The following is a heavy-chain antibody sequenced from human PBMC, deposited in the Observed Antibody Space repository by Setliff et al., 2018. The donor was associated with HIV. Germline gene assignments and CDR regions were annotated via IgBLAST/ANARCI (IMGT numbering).Heavy chain of an antibody. V-gene: IGHV4-59*01. CDR1: GGSISSYY. D-gene: IGHD7-27*01. CDR2: ISYTGST. Sequence: SETLSLTCSVSGGSISSYYWSWIRQPPGKGLEWIGYISYTGSTNYNPSLKSRVTISVDTSKNQFSLKLNSVTAADTAVYSCARSNWGRGNWFDPWAREPWSPSPQ. J-gene: IGHJ5*02. CDR3: ARSNWGRGNWFDP.